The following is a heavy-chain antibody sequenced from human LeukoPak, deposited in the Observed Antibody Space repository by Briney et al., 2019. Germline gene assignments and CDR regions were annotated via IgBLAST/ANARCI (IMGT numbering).Heavy chain of an antibody. CDR2: ISYDGSNK. CDR3: ARDAPAAQGCLDY. J-gene: IGHJ4*02. CDR1: GFTFGSYA. D-gene: IGHD2-2*01. Sequence: GRSLRLSCAASGFTFGSYAMHWVRQAPGKGLEWVAVISYDGSNKYYADSVKGRFTISRDNSKNTLYLQMNSLRAEDTAVYYCARDAPAAQGCLDYWGQGTLVTVSS. V-gene: IGHV3-30*04.